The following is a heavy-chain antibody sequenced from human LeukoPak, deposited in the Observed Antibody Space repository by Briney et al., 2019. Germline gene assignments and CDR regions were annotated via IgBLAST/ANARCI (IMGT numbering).Heavy chain of an antibody. CDR2: IYYSGST. Sequence: SETLSLTCTVSGGSISSSSYYWGWIRQPPGKGLEWIGSIYYSGSTYYNPSLKSRVTISVDTSKNQFSLKLSSVTAADTAVYYCAAHGTLYSYGYDYWGQGTLVTVSS. J-gene: IGHJ4*02. D-gene: IGHD5-18*01. CDR1: GGSISSSSYY. V-gene: IGHV4-39*07. CDR3: AAHGTLYSYGYDY.